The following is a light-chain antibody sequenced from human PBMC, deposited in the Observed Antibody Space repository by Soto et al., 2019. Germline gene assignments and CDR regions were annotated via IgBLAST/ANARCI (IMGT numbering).Light chain of an antibody. V-gene: IGKV3-15*01. J-gene: IGKJ4*01. Sequence: IVLSQSAGTPSLSPGEGATLSCRASQGVSSNLAWYQQKPGQSPRLLIYGASTRDTGIPARFSGSGSGTECTLTISSLQSEDFEVYYCQQYNNWPDTFGGGIKVDIK. CDR1: QGVSSN. CDR2: GAS. CDR3: QQYNNWPDT.